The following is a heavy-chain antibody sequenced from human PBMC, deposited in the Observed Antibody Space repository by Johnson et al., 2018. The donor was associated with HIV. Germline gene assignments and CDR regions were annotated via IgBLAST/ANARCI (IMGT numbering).Heavy chain of an antibody. Sequence: QVQLVESGGGVVQPGRSLRLSCAASGFTFSNYALHWVRQAPGKGLEWVAVISYDGSNKYYADSVKGRFTISRDNSKNTLYLQMNSLRTEDTAVYYCSRENVLFNAFDLWGQGTMVTVSS. CDR1: GFTFSNYA. CDR3: SRENVLFNAFDL. CDR2: ISYDGSNK. V-gene: IGHV3-30*04. D-gene: IGHD2/OR15-2a*01. J-gene: IGHJ3*01.